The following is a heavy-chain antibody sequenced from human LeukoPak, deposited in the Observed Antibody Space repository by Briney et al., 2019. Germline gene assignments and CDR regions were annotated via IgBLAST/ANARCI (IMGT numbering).Heavy chain of an antibody. Sequence: QFGGSLRLSCAASGFPFSSYSMNWVRQAPGKGLEWVSYISNSGSIIYYADSVKGRFTISRDNAKNSLYLQMNSLRAEDTAVYYCARRDCDTIKCRGSNWFDPWGQGTLVSVSS. CDR1: GFPFSSYS. V-gene: IGHV3-48*01. D-gene: IGHD3-22*01. CDR3: ARRDCDTIKCRGSNWFDP. J-gene: IGHJ5*02. CDR2: ISNSGSII.